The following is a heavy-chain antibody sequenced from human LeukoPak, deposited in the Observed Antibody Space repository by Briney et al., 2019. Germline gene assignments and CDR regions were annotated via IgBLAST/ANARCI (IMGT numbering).Heavy chain of an antibody. Sequence: PSETLSLTCTVSGGSISSSSYYWGWIRQPPGKGLEWIGSIYYSGSTNYNPSLKSRVTISVDTSKNQFSLKLSSVTAADTAVYYCARLGYCSSTSCSTVGFDYYYMDVWGEGTTVTVSS. D-gene: IGHD2-2*01. CDR1: GGSISSSSYY. V-gene: IGHV4-39*07. J-gene: IGHJ6*03. CDR3: ARLGYCSSTSCSTVGFDYYYMDV. CDR2: IYYSGST.